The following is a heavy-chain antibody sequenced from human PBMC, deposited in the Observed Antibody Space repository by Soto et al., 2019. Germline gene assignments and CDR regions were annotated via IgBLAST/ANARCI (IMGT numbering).Heavy chain of an antibody. CDR3: TRDASRDSSARGWFDP. CDR2: IYHSGST. Sequence: SETLSLTSAVSSYSINSGYYWGWIRQPPGKGLEWIGSIYHSGSTYYNPSLKSRVTISVDTSKNQFSLKLSSVTAEDTAVYYCTRDASRDSSARGWFDPWGPGTLVTVSS. J-gene: IGHJ5*02. D-gene: IGHD6-13*01. V-gene: IGHV4-38-2*02. CDR1: SYSINSGYY.